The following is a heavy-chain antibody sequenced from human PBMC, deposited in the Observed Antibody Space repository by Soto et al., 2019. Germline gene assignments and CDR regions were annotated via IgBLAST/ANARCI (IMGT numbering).Heavy chain of an antibody. J-gene: IGHJ4*02. CDR1: GGSISSSSYY. Sequence: LSLTCTVSGGSISSSSYYWGWIRQPPGKGLEWIGSIYYSGSTYYNPSLKSRVTISVDTSKNQFSLKLSSVTAADTAVYYCARRKQLWTTFDYWGQGTLVTVS. CDR3: ARRKQLWTTFDY. D-gene: IGHD5-18*01. V-gene: IGHV4-39*01. CDR2: IYYSGST.